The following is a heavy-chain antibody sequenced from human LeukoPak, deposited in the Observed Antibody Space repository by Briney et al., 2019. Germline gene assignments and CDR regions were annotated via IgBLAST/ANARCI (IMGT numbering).Heavy chain of an antibody. Sequence: ASVKVSCKASGYTFNNYGIAWVRQAPGQGLEWMGWINPNSGGTNYAQKFQGRVTMTRDTSISTAYMELSRLRSDDTAVYYCARDHHRIAAAGTGLDYWGQGTLVTVSS. CDR2: INPNSGGT. J-gene: IGHJ4*02. CDR3: ARDHHRIAAAGTGLDY. V-gene: IGHV1-2*02. D-gene: IGHD6-13*01. CDR1: GYTFNNYG.